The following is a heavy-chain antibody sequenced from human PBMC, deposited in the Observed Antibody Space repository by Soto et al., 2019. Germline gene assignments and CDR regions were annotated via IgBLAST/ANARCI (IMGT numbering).Heavy chain of an antibody. D-gene: IGHD2-8*01. CDR3: ARGRGDIILMVYAKYFDF. J-gene: IGHJ4*02. CDR1: GYTFTNYD. CDR2: MNPNSGNT. V-gene: IGHV1-8*01. Sequence: QVQLVQSGAEVKKPGASVKVSCKASGYTFTNYDINWVRQATGQGLEWMGWMNPNSGNTGYAQKFQGRGTMTRNTSISTAYMELSSLRPEDTAVYYCARGRGDIILMVYAKYFDFWGQGTLGTVSS.